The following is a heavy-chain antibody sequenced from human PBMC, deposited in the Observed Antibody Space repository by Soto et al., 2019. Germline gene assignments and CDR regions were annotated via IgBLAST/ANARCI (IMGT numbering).Heavy chain of an antibody. CDR1: GGSISSSNW. CDR3: ARDIGGYCSSTSCLSDYYFDY. Sequence: SETLSLTCAVSGGSISSSNWWSWVRQPPGKGLECIGEIYHSGSTNYNPSLKSRVTISVDKSKNQFSLKLSSVTAADTAVYYCARDIGGYCSSTSCLSDYYFDYWGQGTLVTVSS. CDR2: IYHSGST. J-gene: IGHJ4*02. D-gene: IGHD2-2*01. V-gene: IGHV4-4*02.